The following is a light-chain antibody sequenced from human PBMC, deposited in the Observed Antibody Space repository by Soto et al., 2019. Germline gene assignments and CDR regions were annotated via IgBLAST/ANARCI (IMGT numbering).Light chain of an antibody. CDR3: QQYNNWPPT. CDR2: GAS. J-gene: IGKJ1*01. Sequence: EIVMTQSPGTLSVSPGERATLSCRASQSVSSNLAWYQQKPGQAPRLLIYGASTRATGIPARFSGSGSGTEFTLTISSLQSEDFAVYYCQQYNNWPPTFGQGTKVDIK. V-gene: IGKV3-15*01. CDR1: QSVSSN.